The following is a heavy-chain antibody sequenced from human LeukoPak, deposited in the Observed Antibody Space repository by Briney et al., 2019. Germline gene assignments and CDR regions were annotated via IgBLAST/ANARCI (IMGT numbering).Heavy chain of an antibody. CDR2: INPNSGGT. CDR1: GYTFTGYY. D-gene: IGHD3-22*01. CDR3: ARVGGTYYYDSSGYFVDY. V-gene: IGHV1-2*06. Sequence: ASVKVSXKASGYTFTGYYMHWVRQAPGQGLEWMGRINPNSGGTNYAQKFQGRVTMTRDTSISTAYMELSRLRSDDTAVYYCARVGGTYYYDSSGYFVDYWGQGTLVTVSS. J-gene: IGHJ4*02.